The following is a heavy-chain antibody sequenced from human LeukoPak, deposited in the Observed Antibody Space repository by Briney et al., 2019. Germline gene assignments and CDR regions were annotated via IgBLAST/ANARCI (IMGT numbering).Heavy chain of an antibody. V-gene: IGHV1-2*02. CDR2: INPNSGGT. D-gene: IGHD3-22*01. CDR3: ARPSYYYDSSGYYEYFQH. J-gene: IGHJ1*01. CDR1: GFTFSTYG. Sequence: GGSLRLSCEASGFTFSTYGMHWVRQAPGQGLEWMGWINPNSGGTNYAQKFQGRVTMTRDTSISTAYMELSRLRSDDTAVYYCARPSYYYDSSGYYEYFQHWGQGTLVTVSS.